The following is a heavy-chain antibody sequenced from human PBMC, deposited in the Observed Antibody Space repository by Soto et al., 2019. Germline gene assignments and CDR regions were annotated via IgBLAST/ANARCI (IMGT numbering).Heavy chain of an antibody. J-gene: IGHJ3*02. CDR1: GFTFSSYS. V-gene: IGHV3-48*01. D-gene: IGHD3-10*01. CDR3: ARINGSGSYSLSDAFDI. Sequence: PGGSLRLSCAASGFTFSSYSMNWVRQAPGKGLEWVSYISSSSSTIYYADSEKGRFTISRDNAKNSLYLQMNSLRAEDTAVYYCARINGSGSYSLSDAFDIWGQGTMVTVSS. CDR2: ISSSSSTI.